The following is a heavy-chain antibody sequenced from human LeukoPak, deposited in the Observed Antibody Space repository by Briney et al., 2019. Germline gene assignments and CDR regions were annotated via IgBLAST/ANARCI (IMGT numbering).Heavy chain of an antibody. CDR2: INCRTGGT. Sequence: ASVKVSCKASGYNFIAYYIHWVRQAPGQGLEWMGWINCRTGGTNYAQKFQGRVTMTRDTFTKTVYMELTSLRSADTAVYYCARQRGSAWYGTLKINYYYYHMDVWGQGTTVTISS. CDR3: ARQRGSAWYGTLKINYYYYHMDV. D-gene: IGHD6-19*01. V-gene: IGHV1-2*02. CDR1: GYNFIAYY. J-gene: IGHJ6*03.